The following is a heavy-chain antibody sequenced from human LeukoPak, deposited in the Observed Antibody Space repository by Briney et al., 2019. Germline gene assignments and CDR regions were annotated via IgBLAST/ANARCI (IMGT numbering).Heavy chain of an antibody. Sequence: GGSLRLSCAASGITFSGYTMNWFRQAPGKGLEWVSSITGSSTKIHYADSVEGRFTVSRDNAKNSLYLQMNSLRVEDTAVYYCATGLIGHWGQGTLVTVST. CDR3: ATGLIGH. CDR1: GITFSGYT. CDR2: ITGSSTKI. V-gene: IGHV3-21*01. J-gene: IGHJ4*02.